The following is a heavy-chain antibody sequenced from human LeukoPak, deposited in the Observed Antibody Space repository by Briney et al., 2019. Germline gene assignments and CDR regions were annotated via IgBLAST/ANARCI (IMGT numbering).Heavy chain of an antibody. CDR1: GGSINGYY. Sequence: PSGTLSLTCTVSGGSINGYYWSWIRQPPGKGLEWIAWIYYSGSTNYNPSLKSRVTISVDTSKNQFSLKLTSVTAADTAVYYCARVDSSDAGNFDYWGQGTLVTVSS. CDR2: IYYSGST. V-gene: IGHV4-59*08. CDR3: ARVDSSDAGNFDY. D-gene: IGHD2-15*01. J-gene: IGHJ4*02.